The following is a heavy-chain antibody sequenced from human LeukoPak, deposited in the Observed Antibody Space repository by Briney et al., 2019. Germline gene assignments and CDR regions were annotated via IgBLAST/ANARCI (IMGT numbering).Heavy chain of an antibody. J-gene: IGHJ1*01. CDR2: IRSKANSYAT. CDR3: AKDGPAYSSGWSNGDPDYFQH. Sequence: GGSLRLSCAASGFTFSGSAMHWVRQASGKGLEWVGRIRSKANSYATAYAASVKGRFTISRDDSKNTAYLQMNSLRTEDTAIYYCAKDGPAYSSGWSNGDPDYFQHWGQGTLVTVSS. CDR1: GFTFSGSA. D-gene: IGHD6-19*01. V-gene: IGHV3-73*01.